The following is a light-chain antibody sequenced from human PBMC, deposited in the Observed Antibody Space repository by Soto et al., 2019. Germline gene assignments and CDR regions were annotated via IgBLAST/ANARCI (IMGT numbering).Light chain of an antibody. Sequence: EIVLTQSPDTVSLSPGLTATLSCRASQRVSSGYLAWYQQKPGQSPSLLIYGASSRATGVPDRFSGSGSGTAFTLTISRLEPEDFAVYYCQQYGSSPPHNFGQGTKLEIK. J-gene: IGKJ2*01. CDR2: GAS. CDR3: QQYGSSPPHN. V-gene: IGKV3-20*01. CDR1: QRVSSGY.